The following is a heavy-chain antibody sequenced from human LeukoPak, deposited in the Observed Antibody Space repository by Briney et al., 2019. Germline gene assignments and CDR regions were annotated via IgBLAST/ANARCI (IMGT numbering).Heavy chain of an antibody. CDR1: GYSISSGYY. V-gene: IGHV4-38-2*02. CDR2: IYHSGMS. CDR3: ARQGRVEYNWFDP. D-gene: IGHD5-24*01. Sequence: SQTLSLTCTVSGYSISSGYYWGWIRQPPGKGLEWIGSIYHSGMSFYNPSLKSRVTISVDTSKNQFSLKLSSVTAADTAVYYCARQGRVEYNWFDPWGQGTLVTVSS. J-gene: IGHJ5*02.